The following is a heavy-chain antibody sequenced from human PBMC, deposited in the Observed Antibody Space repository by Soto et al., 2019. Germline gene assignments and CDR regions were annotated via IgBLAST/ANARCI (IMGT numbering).Heavy chain of an antibody. Sequence: QVQLVQSGAEVKKPGASVKVSCKASGYTFTSYYMHWVRQAPGQGLEWRGIINPSGGSTSNEQKCDGTGTVTMEVSKSKVDMELSSRRSKDAAVYYCASDRGVAVRYERGGFDYWGQGTLVTVSS. D-gene: IGHD3-10*01. V-gene: IGHV1-46*01. CDR1: GYTFTSYY. J-gene: IGHJ4*02. CDR2: INPSGGST. CDR3: ASDRGVAVRYERGGFDY.